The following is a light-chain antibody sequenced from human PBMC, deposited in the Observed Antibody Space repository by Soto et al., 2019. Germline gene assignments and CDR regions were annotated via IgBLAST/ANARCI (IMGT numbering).Light chain of an antibody. CDR3: CTYAAGDIL. V-gene: IGLV2-23*01. J-gene: IGLJ2*01. CDR1: SSDVGSYDL. Sequence: QSALTQPASVSGSAGQSITISCTGSSSDVGSYDLVSWYQQHPGKAPKLMIFEGRKRPSGVSDRFSGSKSGKTASLTISGLQAEDEADYYCCTYAAGDILFGGGTKVTVL. CDR2: EGR.